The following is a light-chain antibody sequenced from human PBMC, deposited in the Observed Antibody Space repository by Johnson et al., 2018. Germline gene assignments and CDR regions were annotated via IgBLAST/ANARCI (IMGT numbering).Light chain of an antibody. V-gene: IGLV1-51*02. CDR2: EHN. CDR1: SSNIGNNY. J-gene: IGLJ1*01. Sequence: QSVSTKPPSVSAAPGQKVTMSCSGSSSNIGNNYVSWYQQLQGKASNLIIYEHNKRPSGTPDPSPSDKTRTSTNLRLPPLPTGEEADYYCGTWDSSLSAGNVFGTGTKVTVL. CDR3: GTWDSSLSAGNV.